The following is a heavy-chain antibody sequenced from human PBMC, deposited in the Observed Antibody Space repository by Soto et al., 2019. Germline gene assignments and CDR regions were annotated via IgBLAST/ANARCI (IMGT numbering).Heavy chain of an antibody. Sequence: PSETLSLTCTVSGGSISSGGYYWSWIRQHPGKGLEWIGYIYYSGSTYYNPSLKSRVTISVDTSKNQFSLKLSSVTAADTAVYYCARNMFTGLRFLEWYAFDIWGQGTMVTVSS. V-gene: IGHV4-31*03. CDR1: GGSISSGGYY. CDR2: IYYSGST. J-gene: IGHJ3*02. D-gene: IGHD3-3*01. CDR3: ARNMFTGLRFLEWYAFDI.